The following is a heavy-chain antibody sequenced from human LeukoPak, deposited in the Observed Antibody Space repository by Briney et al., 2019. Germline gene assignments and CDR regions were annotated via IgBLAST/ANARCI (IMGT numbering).Heavy chain of an antibody. CDR2: IYHSGST. CDR3: ARVDNYYYYMDV. J-gene: IGHJ6*03. V-gene: IGHV4-38-2*02. D-gene: IGHD3-9*01. CDR1: GYSISSGYY. Sequence: SETLSLTCTVSGYSISSGYYWGWIRQPPGKGLEWIGSIYHSGSTYYNPSLKSRVTLSVDTSKNQFSLKLSSVTAADTAVYYCARVDNYYYYMDVWDKGTTVTVSS.